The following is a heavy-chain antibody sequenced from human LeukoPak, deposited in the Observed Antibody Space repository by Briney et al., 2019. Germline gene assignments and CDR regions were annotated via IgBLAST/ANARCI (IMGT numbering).Heavy chain of an antibody. V-gene: IGHV4-59*01. CDR1: GGSFSSYY. CDR2: IYYSGST. D-gene: IGHD3-16*01. Sequence: SETLSLTCAVYGGSFSSYYWTWIRQPPGKGLEWIGYIYYSGSTNYNPSLKSRVTISVDTSKNHFSLKLSSVTAADTAVYYCAREGGPMTSFDYWGQGTLVTVSS. J-gene: IGHJ4*02. CDR3: AREGGPMTSFDY.